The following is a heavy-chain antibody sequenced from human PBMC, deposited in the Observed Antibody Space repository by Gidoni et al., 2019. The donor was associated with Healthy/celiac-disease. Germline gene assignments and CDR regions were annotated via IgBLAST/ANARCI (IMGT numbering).Heavy chain of an antibody. CDR2: IKQEGSEK. CDR3: ARDLYCSSTSCYKRAEYFQH. J-gene: IGHJ1*01. V-gene: IGHV3-7*01. Sequence: EVQLVESGGGLVQPGGSLRLSCGASGFTFSSSGMSWVRQAQGKGLEWVANIKQEGSEKYYVDSVKGRFTISRDNAKNSLYLQMNSLRAEDTAVYYCARDLYCSSTSCYKRAEYFQHWGQGTLVTVSS. D-gene: IGHD2-2*02. CDR1: GFTFSSSG.